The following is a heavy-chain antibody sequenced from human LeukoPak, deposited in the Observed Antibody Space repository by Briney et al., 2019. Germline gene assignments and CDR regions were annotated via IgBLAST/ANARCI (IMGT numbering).Heavy chain of an antibody. Sequence: PSETLSLTCTVSGGSISSSSYYWSWIRQPPGKGLEWIGYISYSGSANYNPSLKSRVTISVDTSENQFSLRLSSVTAADTAVYYCARNRGSTVITDHYYYYYMDVWGKGTTVTVSS. D-gene: IGHD4-11*01. CDR3: ARNRGSTVITDHYYYYYMDV. J-gene: IGHJ6*03. CDR1: GGSISSSSYY. CDR2: ISYSGSA. V-gene: IGHV4-61*01.